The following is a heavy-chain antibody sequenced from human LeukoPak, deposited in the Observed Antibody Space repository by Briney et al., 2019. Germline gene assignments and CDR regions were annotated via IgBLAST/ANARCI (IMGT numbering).Heavy chain of an antibody. CDR1: GYSISSSNW. D-gene: IGHD1-26*01. J-gene: IGHJ4*02. Sequence: SETLSLTCAVSGYSISSSNWWGWIRQPPGKGLEGIGYIYYSVSTYYNPSLKSRVTMSVDTSKNQFSLKLSSVTAVDTAVYYCARTQSGSYYVFDYWGQGTLVTVSS. CDR2: IYYSVST. V-gene: IGHV4-28*01. CDR3: ARTQSGSYYVFDY.